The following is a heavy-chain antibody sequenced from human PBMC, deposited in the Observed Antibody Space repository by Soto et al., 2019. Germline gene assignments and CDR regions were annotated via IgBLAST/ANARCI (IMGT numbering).Heavy chain of an antibody. CDR2: INESGST. CDR1: GQSFSGHS. Sequence: QVQLQQWGAGLVKPSETLSLSCAVYGQSFSGHSWAWIRQSPGKGLEWIGEINESGSTYYNPSLKSRVTISADTSKNQFSLKLNSVSAADTAVYFCARGSGIVALPGELEDVNYDYWGQGTLVNVSS. CDR3: ARGSGIVALPGELEDVNYDY. J-gene: IGHJ4*02. V-gene: IGHV4-34*01. D-gene: IGHD1-1*01.